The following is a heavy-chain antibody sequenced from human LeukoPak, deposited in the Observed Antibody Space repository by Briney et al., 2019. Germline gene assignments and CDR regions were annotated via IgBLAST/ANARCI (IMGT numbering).Heavy chain of an antibody. CDR2: IIPIFGTA. V-gene: IGHV1-69*13. CDR1: GGTFSSYA. D-gene: IGHD1-26*01. Sequence: SVKVSCKASGGTFSSYAISWVRQAPGQGLEWMGGIIPIFGTANYAQKFQGRVTITADESTSTAYMELSSLRSEDTAVYYCARGSGSYSNYYYYYMDVWGKGTTVTVSS. CDR3: ARGSGSYSNYYYYYMDV. J-gene: IGHJ6*03.